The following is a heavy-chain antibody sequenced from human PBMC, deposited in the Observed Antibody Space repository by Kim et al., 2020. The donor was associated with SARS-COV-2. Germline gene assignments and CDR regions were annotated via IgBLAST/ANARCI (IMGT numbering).Heavy chain of an antibody. CDR2: GST. D-gene: IGHD2-21*01. CDR3: ARGLIFDY. V-gene: IGHV4-59*09. Sequence: GSTHYNPTLKSRVTISVDTSKNQFSLKLSSVTAADTAVYYCARGLIFDYWGQGTLVTVSS. J-gene: IGHJ4*02.